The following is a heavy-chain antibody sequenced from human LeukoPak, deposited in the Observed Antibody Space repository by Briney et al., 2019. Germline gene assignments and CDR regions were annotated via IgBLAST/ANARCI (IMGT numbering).Heavy chain of an antibody. CDR1: GFTFSSYA. Sequence: GGSLRLSCAASGFTFSSYAMHWVRQAPGKGLEWVAVISYDGSNKYYADSVKGRFTISRDNSKNTLYLQMNSLRAEDTAVYYCARLGDREDYWGQGTLVTVSS. J-gene: IGHJ4*02. CDR2: ISYDGSNK. CDR3: ARLGDREDY. D-gene: IGHD2-21*02. V-gene: IGHV3-30-3*01.